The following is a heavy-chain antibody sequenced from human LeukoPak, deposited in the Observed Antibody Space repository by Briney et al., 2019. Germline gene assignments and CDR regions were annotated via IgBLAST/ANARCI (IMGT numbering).Heavy chain of an antibody. CDR3: ARLVYGDHPLGY. J-gene: IGHJ4*02. D-gene: IGHD4-17*01. CDR1: GGSISSSSYY. V-gene: IGHV4-39*01. CDR2: IYYSGST. Sequence: SETLSLTCTVSGGSISSSSYYWGWIRQPPGKGLEWIGSIYYSGSTYYNPSLKSRVTISVDTSKNQFSLKLSSVTAADTAVYYCARLVYGDHPLGYWGQGTLVTVPS.